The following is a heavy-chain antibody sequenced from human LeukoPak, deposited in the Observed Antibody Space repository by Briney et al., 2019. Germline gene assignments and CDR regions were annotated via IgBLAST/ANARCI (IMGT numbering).Heavy chain of an antibody. D-gene: IGHD4-17*01. CDR3: TTDQYYGDYVVPFHY. CDR2: IYSGGST. Sequence: GGSLRLSCAASGFTVSSSYMSWVRQAPGKGLEWVSIIYSGGSTYYADSVKGRFTISRDNSKNTLYLQMNSLRPEDTAVYSCTTDQYYGDYVVPFHYWGQGTLVTVSS. CDR1: GFTVSSSY. V-gene: IGHV3-66*01. J-gene: IGHJ4*02.